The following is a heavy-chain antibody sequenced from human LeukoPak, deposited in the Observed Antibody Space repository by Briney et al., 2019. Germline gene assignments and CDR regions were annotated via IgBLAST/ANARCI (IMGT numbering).Heavy chain of an antibody. CDR3: ARESPLNWYCDL. CDR1: GFTLSSYS. V-gene: IGHV3-48*04. Sequence: GGSLTLSCAASGFTLSSYSMNWVRQAPGKGLEWVSYISRSSSIIYYAASVKGRFTSSRDNAKNSLYLQMNSLRAEDTAVYYCARESPLNWYCDLWGRGTLVTVSS. J-gene: IGHJ2*01. CDR2: ISRSSSII.